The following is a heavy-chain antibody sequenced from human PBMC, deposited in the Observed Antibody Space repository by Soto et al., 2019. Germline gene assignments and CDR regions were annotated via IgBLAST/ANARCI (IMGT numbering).Heavy chain of an antibody. CDR2: IYPGDSDT. Sequence: EVQLVQSGAEVKKPGESLKISCKGSGYSFTSYWIGWVCQMPGKGLECMGIIYPGDSDTRYSPSFQGQVTISADKSISTAYLQWSSLKASDTAMYYCASPTNRGKNYYGMDVWGQGTTVSVSS. V-gene: IGHV5-51*03. CDR3: ASPTNRGKNYYGMDV. CDR1: GYSFTSYW. D-gene: IGHD2-8*01. J-gene: IGHJ6*02.